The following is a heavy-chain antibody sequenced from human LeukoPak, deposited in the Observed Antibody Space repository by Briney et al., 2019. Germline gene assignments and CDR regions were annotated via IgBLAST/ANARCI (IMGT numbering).Heavy chain of an antibody. CDR3: ARSRLWFGELLYYFDY. D-gene: IGHD3-10*01. CDR1: GFTFSIYA. V-gene: IGHV3-23*01. CDR2: ISGSGDAT. Sequence: PGGSLRLSCAASGFTFSIYAMSWVRQAPGKGLEWVSGISGSGDATYYADSVKGRFTISRDNAKNSLYLQMNSLRADDTAVYYCARSRLWFGELLYYFDYWGQGTLVTVSS. J-gene: IGHJ4*02.